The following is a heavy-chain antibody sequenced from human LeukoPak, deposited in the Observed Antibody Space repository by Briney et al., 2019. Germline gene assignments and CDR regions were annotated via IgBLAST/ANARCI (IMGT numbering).Heavy chain of an antibody. J-gene: IGHJ6*03. CDR1: GSGFTFSEFW. CDR2: IKGDGTET. Sequence: GGSLRLSCVTSGSGFTFSEFWMGWVRQAPGERLAWVANIKGDGTETYYVDSVKGRFTISRDNAKNSVYLQMNSLRGDDTSLYRCAREAYCGGPSCFAVNYMDVWGKGTTVTVSS. V-gene: IGHV3-7*01. CDR3: AREAYCGGPSCFAVNYMDV. D-gene: IGHD2-21*01.